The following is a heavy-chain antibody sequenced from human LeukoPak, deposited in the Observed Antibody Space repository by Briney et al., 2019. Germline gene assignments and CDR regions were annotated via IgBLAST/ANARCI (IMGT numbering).Heavy chain of an antibody. CDR1: GFTFSSYG. V-gene: IGHV3-21*01. D-gene: IGHD6-19*01. J-gene: IGHJ4*02. CDR3: AKDNWLPSSPAVAGLGD. CDR2: ISSSSSYI. Sequence: GGSLRLSCAASGFTFSSYGMHWVRQAPGKGLEWVSSISSSSSYIYYADSVKDRFTISRDNAKNSLYLQMNSLTVEDTAVYYCAKDNWLPSSPAVAGLGDWNQGTLVTVSS.